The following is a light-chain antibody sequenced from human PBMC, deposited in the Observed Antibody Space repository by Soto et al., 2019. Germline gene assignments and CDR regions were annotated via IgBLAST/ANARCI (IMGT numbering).Light chain of an antibody. CDR1: QGLTSSY. Sequence: EIVLTQSPGTLSLSPGERATLSCRASQGLTSSYLAWFQQRPGQAPRLLIYGTSRRATGIPDRFSGSGSGTDFTLTISRREPEDFAVYYCQQYDSSPRTFGGGTKVEIK. CDR3: QQYDSSPRT. CDR2: GTS. V-gene: IGKV3-20*01. J-gene: IGKJ4*01.